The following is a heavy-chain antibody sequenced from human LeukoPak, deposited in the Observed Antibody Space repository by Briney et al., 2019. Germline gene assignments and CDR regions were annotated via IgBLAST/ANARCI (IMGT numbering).Heavy chain of an antibody. Sequence: PSETLSLTCAVSGGSISSGGYSWSWIRQPPGKGLEWIGYIYYSGSTYYNPSLKSRVTISVDTSKNQFSLKLSSVTAADTAVYYCARDHTVTTLGVWGKGTTVTVSS. J-gene: IGHJ6*04. D-gene: IGHD4-17*01. CDR1: GGSISSGGYS. CDR3: ARDHTVTTLGV. V-gene: IGHV4-30-4*07. CDR2: IYYSGST.